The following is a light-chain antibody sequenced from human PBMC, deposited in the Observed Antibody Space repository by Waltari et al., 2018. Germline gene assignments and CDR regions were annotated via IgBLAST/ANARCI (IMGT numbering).Light chain of an antibody. V-gene: IGLV1-47*01. CDR1: RSNLGNRY. CDR3: AVWDDSLSGRV. J-gene: IGLJ3*02. CDR2: RNN. Sequence: QYVSTQLSSASGTPGQRVTISCSGSRSNLGNRYLYWYQQPPGTAPKLLIYRNNQRPSGVPDRFSGSKSGTSASLAISGLRSEDEADYYCAVWDDSLSGRVFGGGTKVTVL.